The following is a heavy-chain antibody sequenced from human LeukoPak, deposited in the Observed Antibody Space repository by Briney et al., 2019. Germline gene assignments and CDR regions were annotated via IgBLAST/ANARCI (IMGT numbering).Heavy chain of an antibody. D-gene: IGHD3-3*01. CDR2: INSDGSST. CDR1: GFTFSSYW. J-gene: IGHJ4*02. V-gene: IGHV3-74*01. Sequence: GGSLRLSCAAPGFTFSSYWMHWVRHAPGKGLVWVSRINSDGSSTSYADSVKGRFTISRDNAKNTLYLQMSSLRAEDTAVYYCASGDYYFDYWGQGTLVTVSS. CDR3: ASGDYYFDY.